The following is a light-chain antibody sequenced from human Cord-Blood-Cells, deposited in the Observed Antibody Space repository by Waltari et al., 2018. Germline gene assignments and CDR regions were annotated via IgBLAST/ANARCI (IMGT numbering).Light chain of an antibody. Sequence: DIQLTQYPSSLSAYVGDRVTITCQASQDISNYLNWYQQKPGKAPKLLIYDASNLETGVPSRFSGSGSGTDFTFTISSLQPEDIATYYCQQYDNLPPDTFGQGTRLEIK. CDR3: QQYDNLPPDT. CDR1: QDISNY. V-gene: IGKV1-33*01. CDR2: DAS. J-gene: IGKJ5*01.